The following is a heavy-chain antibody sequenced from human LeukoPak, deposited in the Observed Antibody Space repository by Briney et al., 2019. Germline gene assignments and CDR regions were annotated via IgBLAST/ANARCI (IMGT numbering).Heavy chain of an antibody. D-gene: IGHD2-15*01. CDR3: ARDSPWSVRYFDY. Sequence: GGSLRLSCAASGFTFSDYYMSWIRQAPGKGLEWVSYISSSSSYTNYADSVKGRFTISRDNAKNSLYLQMNSLRAEDAAVYYCARDSPWSVRYFDYWGQGTLVTVSS. CDR1: GFTFSDYY. CDR2: ISSSSSYT. V-gene: IGHV3-11*06. J-gene: IGHJ4*02.